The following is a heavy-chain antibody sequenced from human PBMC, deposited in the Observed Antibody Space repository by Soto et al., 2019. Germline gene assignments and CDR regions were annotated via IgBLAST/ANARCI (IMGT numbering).Heavy chain of an antibody. Sequence: SVKVSCKASGGTFSSYAISWLRESPGQGLEWMGGIIPIFGTANYAQKFQGRVTITADKSTSTAYMELSSLRSEDTAVYYCARLRGDSRTSCYPLCYYYGMDVWGQGTTVTVSS. D-gene: IGHD2-2*01. CDR3: ARLRGDSRTSCYPLCYYYGMDV. J-gene: IGHJ6*02. CDR1: GGTFSSYA. V-gene: IGHV1-69*06. CDR2: IIPIFGTA.